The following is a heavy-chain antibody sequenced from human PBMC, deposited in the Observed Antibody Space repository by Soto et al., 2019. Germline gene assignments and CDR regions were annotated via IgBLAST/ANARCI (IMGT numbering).Heavy chain of an antibody. J-gene: IGHJ4*02. CDR3: RAAAGTALDC. D-gene: IGHD6-13*01. CDR2: ISAYNGNT. CDR1: GYSFTSYG. Sequence: QVQLVQSGAEVEKPGASVKVSCKASGYSFTSYGISWVRQAPGQGLEWMGWISAYNGNTNYTQKLQGRVTMTTDTSTSTAYMELRSLRSDDTAVSYCRAAAGTALDCWGQGTLVSVPS. V-gene: IGHV1-18*01.